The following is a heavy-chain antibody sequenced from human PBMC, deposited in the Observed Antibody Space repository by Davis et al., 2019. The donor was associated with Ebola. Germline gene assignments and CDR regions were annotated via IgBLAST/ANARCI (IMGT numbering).Heavy chain of an antibody. CDR2: INSDGSST. Sequence: HTGGSLRLSCAASGFTFSSYWMHWVRQAPGKGLVWVSRINSDGSSTSYADSVKGRFTISRDNAKNTLYLQMNSLRAEDTAVYYCARDDHCSSTSCFMYYYYGMDVWGKGTTVTVSS. D-gene: IGHD2-2*01. J-gene: IGHJ6*04. CDR1: GFTFSSYW. V-gene: IGHV3-74*01. CDR3: ARDDHCSSTSCFMYYYYGMDV.